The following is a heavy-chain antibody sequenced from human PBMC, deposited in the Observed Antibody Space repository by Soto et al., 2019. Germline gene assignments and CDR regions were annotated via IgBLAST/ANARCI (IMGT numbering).Heavy chain of an antibody. J-gene: IGHJ4*02. CDR1: GFTFSSYV. CDR2: ISGSGSST. V-gene: IGHV3-23*01. Sequence: VQLLESGGGLVQPGGSLRLSCAASGFTFSSYVFSWVRQAPGMGLQWVAAISGSGSSTYYTDSVNGRFTISRDNSKNTVFLQMNSLRGEDTAMYYCAKGPHGGETTITTWDYWGQGTLVIASS. D-gene: IGHD4-4*01. CDR3: AKGPHGGETTITTWDY.